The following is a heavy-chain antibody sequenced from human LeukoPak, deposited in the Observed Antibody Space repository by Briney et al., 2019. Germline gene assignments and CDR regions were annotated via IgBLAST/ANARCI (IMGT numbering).Heavy chain of an antibody. D-gene: IGHD3-3*01. J-gene: IGHJ4*02. CDR3: ARGLGWSGYQFYHFDY. CDR1: GGSISSHY. V-gene: IGHV4-59*11. Sequence: SETLSLTCTVSGGSISSHYWSWIRQPPGKGLEWIGYIYYSGSTNYNPSLKSRVTISVDTSKNQFSLKLSSVTAADTAVYYCARGLGWSGYQFYHFDYWGQGTLVTVSS. CDR2: IYYSGST.